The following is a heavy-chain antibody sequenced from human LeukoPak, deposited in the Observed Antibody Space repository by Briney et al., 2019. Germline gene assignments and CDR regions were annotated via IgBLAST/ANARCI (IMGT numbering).Heavy chain of an antibody. V-gene: IGHV3-23*01. J-gene: IGHJ4*02. D-gene: IGHD2-21*01. CDR2: IGASGDGP. CDR3: AKDGVRRDDY. CDR1: GFTFSSYG. Sequence: PGGSLRLSCAASGFTFSSYGMKWDRQAPGKGLEWVSEIGASGDGPQYADSVKGRFTISKDNSKNTLYLQMNSLRAEDTAIYYCAKDGVRRDDYWGQGTLVTVSS.